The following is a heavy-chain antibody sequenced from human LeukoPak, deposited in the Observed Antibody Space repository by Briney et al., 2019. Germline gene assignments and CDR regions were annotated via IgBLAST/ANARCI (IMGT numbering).Heavy chain of an antibody. Sequence: GASVKVSCKASGYTFTSYAMHWVRQAPGQRLEWMGWINAGNGNTKYSQKFQGRVTITRDTSASTAYMELSSLRSEDTAVYYCAREMDTMVRGVITYYYYGMDVWGQGTTVTVSS. CDR2: INAGNGNT. CDR3: AREMDTMVRGVITYYYYGMDV. V-gene: IGHV1-3*01. D-gene: IGHD3-10*01. CDR1: GYTFTSYA. J-gene: IGHJ6*02.